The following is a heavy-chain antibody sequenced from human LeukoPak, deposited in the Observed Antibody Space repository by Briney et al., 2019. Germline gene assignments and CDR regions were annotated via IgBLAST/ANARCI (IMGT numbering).Heavy chain of an antibody. D-gene: IGHD2-2*02. J-gene: IGHJ6*03. CDR3: ARVPNPVVPAAISVYYYYMDV. CDR1: GFTFSSYS. Sequence: GGSLRLSCAASGFTFSSYSMNWVRQAPGKGLEWVSYISSSSSTIYYADSVKGRFTISRDNAKNSLYLQMNSLRAEDTAVYYCARVPNPVVPAAISVYYYYMDVWGKGTTVTVSS. CDR2: ISSSSSTI. V-gene: IGHV3-48*01.